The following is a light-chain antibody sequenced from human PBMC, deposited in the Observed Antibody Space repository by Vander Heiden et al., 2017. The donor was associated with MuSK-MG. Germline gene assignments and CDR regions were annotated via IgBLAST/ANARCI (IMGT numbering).Light chain of an antibody. CDR2: GAS. V-gene: IGKV3-20*01. CDR3: QHYGDSRTS. J-gene: IGKJ2*03. CDR1: QTMTNTH. Sequence: EIVLTQSPATLSLSPGERATLSCRAGQTMTNTHLAWYQQNTGQAPRLLIYGASNRATGIPERFSGSGSGTDFTLTISRLEPEDFAVYYCQHYGDSRTSFGQGTKLEIK.